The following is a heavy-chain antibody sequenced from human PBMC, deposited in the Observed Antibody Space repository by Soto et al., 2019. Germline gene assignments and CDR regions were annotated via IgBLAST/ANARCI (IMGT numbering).Heavy chain of an antibody. CDR2: INPNSGGT. CDR1: GYTFTGYY. Sequence: GASVKVSCKASGYTFTGYYMHWVRQAPGQGLEWMGWINPNSGGTNYAQKFQGWVTMTRDTSISTAYMELSRLRSDDTAVYYCAREDGYYYYGMDVWGQGTTVTVSS. J-gene: IGHJ6*02. V-gene: IGHV1-2*04. CDR3: AREDGYYYYGMDV.